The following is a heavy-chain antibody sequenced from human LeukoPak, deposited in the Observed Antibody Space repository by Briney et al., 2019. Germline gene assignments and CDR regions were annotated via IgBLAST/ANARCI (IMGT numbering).Heavy chain of an antibody. CDR2: IYHSGST. CDR3: AREVAY. V-gene: IGHV4-38-2*02. Sequence: SETLSLTCIVSGYSISSGYFWGWIRQPPGKGLDWIGIIYHSGSTYYNPSLKSRVTISVDTSKNQFSLKLTSVTAADTAVYYCAREVAYWGQGILVTVSS. J-gene: IGHJ4*02. CDR1: GYSISSGYF.